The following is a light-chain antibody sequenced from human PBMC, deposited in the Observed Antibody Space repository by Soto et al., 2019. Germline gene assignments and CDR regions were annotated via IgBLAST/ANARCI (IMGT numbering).Light chain of an antibody. V-gene: IGKV3D-11*01. CDR3: QQYGRSPFT. Sequence: EIVLTQSPATLSSFPGDRVTLSCRASQAVNTRLAWYQHRPGQAPRLLIYLASNRAAGVPARFSGSGSGTDFTLTISDVEPEDFAVYYCQQYGRSPFTFGQGTKLQIK. CDR1: QAVNTR. CDR2: LAS. J-gene: IGKJ2*01.